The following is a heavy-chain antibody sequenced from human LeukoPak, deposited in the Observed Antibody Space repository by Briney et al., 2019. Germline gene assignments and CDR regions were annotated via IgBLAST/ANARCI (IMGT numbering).Heavy chain of an antibody. Sequence: PGGSLRLSCAASGFTFSSYGMHWVRQAPGKGLEWVAVIWSDGSTKYYADSVKGRFAISRDNSKNTLYLQMDSLRAEDTAVYYCARVVTAIANWFDPWGQGTLVTVSS. V-gene: IGHV3-33*01. CDR1: GFTFSSYG. CDR3: ARVVTAIANWFDP. J-gene: IGHJ5*02. CDR2: IWSDGSTK. D-gene: IGHD2-21*02.